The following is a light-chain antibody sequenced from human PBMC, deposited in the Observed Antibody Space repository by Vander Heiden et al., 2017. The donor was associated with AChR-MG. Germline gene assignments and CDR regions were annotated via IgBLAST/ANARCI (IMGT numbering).Light chain of an antibody. CDR2: GAS. Sequence: EIVSTQSPGTLSLSPADRAPLSCRASQSVSSSYFAWYQQKPGQAPRLLIYGASSRATGIPDRFSGSGSGTDFTLTISRLEPEDLAVYDCQQYGSSPRTFGGGTKVEIK. CDR3: QQYGSSPRT. V-gene: IGKV3-20*01. CDR1: QSVSSSY. J-gene: IGKJ4*01.